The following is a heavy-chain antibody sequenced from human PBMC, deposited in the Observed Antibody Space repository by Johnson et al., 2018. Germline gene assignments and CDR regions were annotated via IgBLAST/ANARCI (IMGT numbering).Heavy chain of an antibody. CDR1: GFTFSSYG. D-gene: IGHD3-3*01. CDR3: AKEHDFWSGSYPPAYVDV. CDR2: ISYDGSNK. Sequence: QVQLVQSGGGVVQPGRSLRLSCAASGFTFSSYGMHWVRQAPGKGLEWVAVISYDGSNKYYADSVKGRFTISRDNSKNTLYLQMNSLGAGYTAVDYRAKEHDFWSGSYPPAYVDVWGKGPTVTVSS. J-gene: IGHJ6*03. V-gene: IGHV3-30*18.